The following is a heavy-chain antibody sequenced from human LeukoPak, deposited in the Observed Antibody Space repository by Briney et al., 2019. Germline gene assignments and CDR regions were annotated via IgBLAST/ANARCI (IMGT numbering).Heavy chain of an antibody. D-gene: IGHD3-3*01. CDR2: ISAYNGNT. V-gene: IGHV1-18*01. CDR1: GYTFTSYG. J-gene: IGHJ4*02. Sequence: ASVKVSCKASGYTFTSYGISWVRQAPGQGLEWMGWISAYNGNTNYAQKLQGRVTMTTDTSTSTAYMELRSLRSDDTAVYYCXXXPYRFLEWFFDYWGQGTLVTVSS. CDR3: XXXPYRFLEWFFDY.